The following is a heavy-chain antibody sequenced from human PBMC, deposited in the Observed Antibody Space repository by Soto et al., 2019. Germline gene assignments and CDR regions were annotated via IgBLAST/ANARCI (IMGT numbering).Heavy chain of an antibody. Sequence: PGGSLRLSCAASGFTFRNYGMHWVRQAPGKGLEWVAVIWYDGSNKYYADSVKGRFTISRDNSKNTLYLQMNSLRAEDTAVYYCARDRGGSYSDIWGQGTMVTVSS. J-gene: IGHJ3*02. CDR2: IWYDGSNK. CDR3: ARDRGGSYSDI. V-gene: IGHV3-33*01. CDR1: GFTFRNYG. D-gene: IGHD1-26*01.